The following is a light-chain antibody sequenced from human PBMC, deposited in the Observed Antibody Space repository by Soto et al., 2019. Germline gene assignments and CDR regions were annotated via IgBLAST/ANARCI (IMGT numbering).Light chain of an antibody. CDR2: KAS. CDR3: QQYNSYSWT. CDR1: QSVSSG. J-gene: IGKJ1*01. V-gene: IGKV1-5*03. Sequence: DIQMTQSPSPLSASVGDRVTITCRASQSVSSGLAWYQQKPGKAPRLLIYKASSLESGVPSRFSGSGSGTEFTLTISSLQPDDVATYYCQQYNSYSWTLGQGTKVDIK.